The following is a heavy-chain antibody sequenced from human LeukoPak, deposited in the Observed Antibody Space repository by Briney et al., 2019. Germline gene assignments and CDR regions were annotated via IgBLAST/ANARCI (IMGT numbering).Heavy chain of an antibody. D-gene: IGHD3-10*01. CDR1: GGSISNFY. V-gene: IGHV4-4*07. CDR3: AREADHLLYYFYFYMDV. Sequence: SETLSLTCTVSGGSISNFYWNWIRQPAGKGLEWIGRIYTSGSTNYNPSLKSRVTMSIDTSKNQFSLRLTSVTAADTAVYYCAREADHLLYYFYFYMDVWGKGTTVTVSS. CDR2: IYTSGST. J-gene: IGHJ6*03.